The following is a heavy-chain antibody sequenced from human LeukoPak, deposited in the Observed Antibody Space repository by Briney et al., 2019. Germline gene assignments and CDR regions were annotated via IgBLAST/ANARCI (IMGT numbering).Heavy chain of an antibody. CDR1: GGSINSYY. CDR2: IYSSGST. D-gene: IGHD4-23*01. J-gene: IGHJ4*02. Sequence: PETLSLTCTVSGGSINSYYWSWIRQPAGKGLEWIGRIYSSGSTNYNPSLKSRVSMSVDTSKNQFSLKLTSVTAADTAVYYCARGGKATVVTMWGQGILVTVSS. V-gene: IGHV4-4*07. CDR3: ARGGKATVVTM.